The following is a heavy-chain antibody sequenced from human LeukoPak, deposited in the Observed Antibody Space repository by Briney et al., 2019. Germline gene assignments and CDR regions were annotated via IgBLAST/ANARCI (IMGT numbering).Heavy chain of an antibody. CDR3: AKLASTSPIDY. V-gene: IGHV3-30*18. CDR2: ISYDGSKK. D-gene: IGHD2-2*01. Sequence: GGSLRLSCAASGFTFSSYGMHWVRQAPGKGLEWVAVISYDGSKKYYADSVKGRFTISRDNSKNPLYLQMNSLRAEDTAVYYCAKLASTSPIDYWGQGTLVTVSS. J-gene: IGHJ4*02. CDR1: GFTFSSYG.